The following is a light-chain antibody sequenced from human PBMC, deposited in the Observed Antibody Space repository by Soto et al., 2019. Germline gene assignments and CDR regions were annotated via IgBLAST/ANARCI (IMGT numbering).Light chain of an antibody. J-gene: IGLJ1*01. CDR2: DVS. CDR3: SSYTSSSTLPYV. CDR1: NSDIGGYNY. V-gene: IGLV2-14*01. Sequence: QSALTQPASVSGSPGQSITISCTGNNSDIGGYNYVSWYQQHPGKAPKLMIYDVSNRPSGVSNRFSGSKSGNTASLTISGLQAEDEADYYCSSYTSSSTLPYVFGTGTKVTVL.